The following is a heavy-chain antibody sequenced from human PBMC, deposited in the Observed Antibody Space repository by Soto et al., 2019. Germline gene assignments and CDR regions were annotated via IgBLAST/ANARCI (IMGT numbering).Heavy chain of an antibody. V-gene: IGHV3-30-3*02. CDR3: AKNARLGVAGLRYFDY. CDR1: GFTFSTSA. CDR2: ISYGGNNK. J-gene: IGHJ4*02. Sequence: GGSLRLSCAASGFTFSTSAMHWVRQAPGKGLEWMAMISYGGNNKYYADSVKGRFTISRDNSKNTLYLQMNSLRAEDTAVYYCAKNARLGVAGLRYFDYWGQGTLVTVSS. D-gene: IGHD6-19*01.